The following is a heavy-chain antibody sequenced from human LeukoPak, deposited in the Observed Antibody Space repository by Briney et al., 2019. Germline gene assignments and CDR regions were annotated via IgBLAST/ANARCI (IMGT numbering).Heavy chain of an antibody. CDR3: ARGAYSRPFDY. J-gene: IGHJ4*02. D-gene: IGHD3-16*01. V-gene: IGHV1-2*02. CDR2: INPNSGDT. CDR1: EYSFTNYA. Sequence: ASLKVSCKASEYSFTNYAMNWVRQAPGQGLEWMGWINPNSGDTNYAQIFQGRVTMTRDTSTSTAYMELRSLRSDDTAVYYCARGAYSRPFDYWGQGTLVTVSS.